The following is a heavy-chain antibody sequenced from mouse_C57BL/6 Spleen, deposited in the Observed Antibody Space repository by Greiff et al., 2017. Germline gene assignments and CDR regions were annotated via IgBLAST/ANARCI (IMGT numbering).Heavy chain of an antibody. CDR1: GYTFTTYP. CDR2: FHPYNDDT. D-gene: IGHD1-1*01. V-gene: IGHV1-47*01. CDR3: ARKDYGSSSFAY. Sequence: QVQLKESGAELVKPGASVKMSCKASGYTFTTYPIEWMKQNHGKSLEWIGNFHPYNDDTKYNEKFKGKATLTVEKSSSTVYWELSRLTSDDSAVYYCARKDYGSSSFAYWGQGTLVTVSA. J-gene: IGHJ3*01.